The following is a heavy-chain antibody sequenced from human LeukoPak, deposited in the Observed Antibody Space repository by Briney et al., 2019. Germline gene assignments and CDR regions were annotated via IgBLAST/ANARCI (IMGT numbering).Heavy chain of an antibody. J-gene: IGHJ5*02. V-gene: IGHV3-11*01. Sequence: GGSLRLSFAASGFTFSDYYMSWTRQAPGKGLEWVSYISSSGSTIYYADSVKGRFTISRDNAKNSLYLQMNSLRAEDTAVYYCARGGNYYDSSGYTDNWFDPWGQGTLVTVSS. D-gene: IGHD3-22*01. CDR1: GFTFSDYY. CDR2: ISSSGSTI. CDR3: ARGGNYYDSSGYTDNWFDP.